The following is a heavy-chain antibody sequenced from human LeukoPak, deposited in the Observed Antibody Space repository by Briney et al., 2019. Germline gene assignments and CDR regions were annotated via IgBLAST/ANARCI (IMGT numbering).Heavy chain of an antibody. CDR2: ISSSSSYI. D-gene: IGHD6-13*01. V-gene: IGHV3-21*01. CDR3: ASPFSSSSPEMGY. J-gene: IGHJ4*02. CDR1: GFTFSSYS. Sequence: GGSLRLSCAASGFTFSSYSMTWVRQAPGKGLEWVSSISSSSSYIYYADSVKGRFTISRDNAKNSLYLQMNSLRAEDTAVYYCASPFSSSSPEMGYWGQGTLVTVSS.